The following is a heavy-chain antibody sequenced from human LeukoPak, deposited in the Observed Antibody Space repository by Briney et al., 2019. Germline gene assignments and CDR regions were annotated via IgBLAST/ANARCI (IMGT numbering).Heavy chain of an antibody. D-gene: IGHD2-2*01. V-gene: IGHV4-34*01. Sequence: SETLSLTCAVYGGSFSGYYWSWIRQPPGKGLGWIGEINHSGSTNYNPSLKSRVTISVDTSKNQFSLKLSPVTAADTAVYYCARGRPGGYCSSTSCYVWGSNWFDPWGQGTLVTVSS. CDR1: GGSFSGYY. CDR2: INHSGST. J-gene: IGHJ5*02. CDR3: ARGRPGGYCSSTSCYVWGSNWFDP.